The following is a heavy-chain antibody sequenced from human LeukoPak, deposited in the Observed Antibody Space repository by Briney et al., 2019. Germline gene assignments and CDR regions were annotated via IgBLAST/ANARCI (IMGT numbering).Heavy chain of an antibody. CDR1: GFTFSSYG. D-gene: IGHD2-15*01. Sequence: PGGSLRLSCAASGFTFSSYGMHWVRQAPGKGLEWVAFIRYDGSNKYYADSVKGRFTISRDNSKNTLYLQMNSLRAEDTAVYYCAKGGSEVAAQDIDYWGQGTLVIVSS. CDR2: IRYDGSNK. CDR3: AKGGSEVAAQDIDY. J-gene: IGHJ4*02. V-gene: IGHV3-30*02.